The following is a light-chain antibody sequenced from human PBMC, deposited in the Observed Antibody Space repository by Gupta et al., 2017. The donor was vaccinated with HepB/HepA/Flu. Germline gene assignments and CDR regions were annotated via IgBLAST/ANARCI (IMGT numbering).Light chain of an antibody. J-gene: IGLJ3*02. Sequence: SYAVTQPPPVSVSPGQTARITCSGSKLGDKYVYWYQQKPGQSPVLVIYQDSLRPAGISERFSGSNSDNTAALTISGTQPMDEADYYCQTGDSSSLVVYGGGTKLTVL. V-gene: IGLV3-1*01. CDR2: QDS. CDR3: QTGDSSSLVV. CDR1: KLGDKY.